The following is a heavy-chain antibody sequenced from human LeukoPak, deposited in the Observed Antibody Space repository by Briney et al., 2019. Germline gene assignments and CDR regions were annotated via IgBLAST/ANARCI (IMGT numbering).Heavy chain of an antibody. CDR1: GFTFSSYG. CDR2: ISYDGSNK. CDR3: AKGGDIVVVVAAQVGSNFDY. V-gene: IGHV3-30*18. J-gene: IGHJ4*02. Sequence: SLRLSCAASGFTFSSYGMHWVRQAPGKRLEWVAVISYDGSNKYYADSVKGRFTISRDNSKNTLYLQMNSLRAEDTAVYYCAKGGDIVVVVAAQVGSNFDYWGQGTLVTVSS. D-gene: IGHD2-15*01.